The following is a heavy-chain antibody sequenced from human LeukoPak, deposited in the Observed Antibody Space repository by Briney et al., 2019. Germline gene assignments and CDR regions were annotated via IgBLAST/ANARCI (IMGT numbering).Heavy chain of an antibody. D-gene: IGHD3-22*01. V-gene: IGHV4-30-2*01. Sequence: PSQTLSLTCAVSGGSISSGGYSWSWIRNPPGKGLEWIGYIYHSGSTYYNPSLKSRVTISVDRSKNQFSLKLSSVTAADTAVYYCASYYYDSSGYYPEYWGQGTLVTVSS. J-gene: IGHJ4*02. CDR3: ASYYYDSSGYYPEY. CDR1: GGSISSGGYS. CDR2: IYHSGST.